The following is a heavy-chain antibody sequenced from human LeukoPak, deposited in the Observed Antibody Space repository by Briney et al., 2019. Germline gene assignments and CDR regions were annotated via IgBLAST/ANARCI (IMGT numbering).Heavy chain of an antibody. Sequence: GGSLRLSCAASGFTFSSYWMSWVRQAAGKGLEWVANIKQDGSEKHYVDSVKGRFTISRDNAKNSLYLQMNSLRAEDTAVYYCASLVVVVAASDYWGQGTLVTVSS. CDR1: GFTFSSYW. J-gene: IGHJ4*02. V-gene: IGHV3-7*01. CDR2: IKQDGSEK. CDR3: ASLVVVVAASDY. D-gene: IGHD2-15*01.